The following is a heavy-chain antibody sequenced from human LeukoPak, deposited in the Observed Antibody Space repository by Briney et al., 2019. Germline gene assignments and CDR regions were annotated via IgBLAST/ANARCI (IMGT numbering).Heavy chain of an antibody. V-gene: IGHV3-7*03. J-gene: IGHJ4*02. CDR3: AKEGRSLQTY. CDR2: IKEDGTET. Sequence: PGGSLRLSCAASGLMFSSNWMSWVRLAPGKGLERVANIKEDGTETYYVDSVKGRFTISRDNAKNSLYLQINSLRVEDTAVYYCAKEGRSLQTYWGQGTLVTVSS. CDR1: GLMFSSNW. D-gene: IGHD5-24*01.